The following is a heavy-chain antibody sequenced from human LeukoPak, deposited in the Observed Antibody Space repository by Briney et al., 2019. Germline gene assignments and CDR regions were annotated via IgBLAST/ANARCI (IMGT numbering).Heavy chain of an antibody. J-gene: IGHJ3*02. CDR1: GYTFTSYY. CDR3: ARDQHGRTHAFDI. CDR2: IDPSGGST. D-gene: IGHD1-26*01. V-gene: IGHV1-46*01. Sequence: ASVKVSCKASGYTFTSYYMHWVRQAPGQGLEWMGIIDPSGGSTSYAQKFQGRVTMTRDMSTSTVYMELSSLRSEDTAVYYCARDQHGRTHAFDIWGQGTMVTVSS.